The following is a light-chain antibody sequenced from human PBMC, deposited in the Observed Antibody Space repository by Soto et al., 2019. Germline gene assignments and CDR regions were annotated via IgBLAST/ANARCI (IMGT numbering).Light chain of an antibody. J-gene: IGKJ1*01. Sequence: EIVLTQSPATLSLSPGERATLSCRASQSVSNYLAWYQQKPGRAPSLLIYGAFTRATGIPARFSGTGSGTEFTLTISSLQSEDFALYYCQQYNDWPLTFGQGTKVDIK. V-gene: IGKV3-15*01. CDR3: QQYNDWPLT. CDR2: GAF. CDR1: QSVSNY.